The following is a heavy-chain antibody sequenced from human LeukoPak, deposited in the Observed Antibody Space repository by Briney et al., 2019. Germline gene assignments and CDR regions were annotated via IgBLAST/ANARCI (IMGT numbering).Heavy chain of an antibody. CDR2: INPSGVST. CDR1: GYTFTSYY. D-gene: IGHD6-6*01. V-gene: IGHV1-46*01. Sequence: ASVKVSCKASGYTFTSYYIHWVRQAPGQGLEWRGIINPSGVSTTYAQKFQGRATMTRDTSTSTVYMELSSLRSEDTAVYYCAREVGASSAAYYYYGMDVWGQGTTVTVSS. J-gene: IGHJ6*02. CDR3: AREVGASSAAYYYYGMDV.